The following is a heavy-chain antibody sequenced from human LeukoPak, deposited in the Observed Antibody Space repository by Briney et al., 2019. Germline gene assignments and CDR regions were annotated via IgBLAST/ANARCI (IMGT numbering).Heavy chain of an antibody. Sequence: GGSLRLSCSASGFTFSSYAMHWVRQAPGKGLEFVSAISTNGDSTYYADSVKGRFTISRDNSKNTLYLQMNSLRAEDTAVYYCARIYDSSGYYSRSVGYFDYWGQGTLVTVSS. CDR2: ISTNGDST. CDR3: ARIYDSSGYYSRSVGYFDY. J-gene: IGHJ4*02. CDR1: GFTFSSYA. V-gene: IGHV3-64*04. D-gene: IGHD3-22*01.